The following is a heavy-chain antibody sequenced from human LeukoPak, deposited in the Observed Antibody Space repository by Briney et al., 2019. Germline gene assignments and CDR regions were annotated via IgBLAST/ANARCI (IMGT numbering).Heavy chain of an antibody. CDR1: GFTFSSYS. CDR3: AKDPLTYSSGWYEIDY. V-gene: IGHV3-48*01. J-gene: IGHJ4*02. CDR2: ISSSSSTI. D-gene: IGHD6-19*01. Sequence: GGSLRLSCAASGFTFSSYSMNWVRQAPGKGLEWVSYISSSSSTIYYADSVKGRFTISRDNSKNTLYLQMNSLRAEDTAVYYCAKDPLTYSSGWYEIDYWGQGTLVTVSS.